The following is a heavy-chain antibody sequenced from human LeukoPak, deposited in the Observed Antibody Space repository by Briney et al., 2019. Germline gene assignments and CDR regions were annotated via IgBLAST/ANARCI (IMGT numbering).Heavy chain of an antibody. CDR2: IKPNSGGA. CDR1: GYTFTCYY. CDR3: ARVDTQGYCSSTSCQNWFDP. Sequence: ASVKVSCKASGYTFTCYYMHWVRQAPGQGPEWLGWIKPNSGGAHFAQNFQGRVTLTRDTSISTAYMELSRLRSDDTAVYYCARVDTQGYCSSTSCQNWFDPWGQGTLVTVSS. J-gene: IGHJ5*02. D-gene: IGHD2-2*01. V-gene: IGHV1-2*02.